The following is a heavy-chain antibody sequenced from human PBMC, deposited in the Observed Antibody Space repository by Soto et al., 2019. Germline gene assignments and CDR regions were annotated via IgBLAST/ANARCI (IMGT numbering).Heavy chain of an antibody. V-gene: IGHV4-39*01. J-gene: IGHJ4*02. D-gene: IGHD5-12*01. CDR1: GGSISSSSYY. CDR2: IYYSGST. Sequence: SETLSLICTVSGGSISSSSYYWGWIRQPPGKGLEWIGSIYYSGSTYYNPSLKSRVTISVDTSKNHFSLKVSSVTAADTAVYYCARHCSGYDLTCFDYWGQGTLVTVSS. CDR3: ARHCSGYDLTCFDY.